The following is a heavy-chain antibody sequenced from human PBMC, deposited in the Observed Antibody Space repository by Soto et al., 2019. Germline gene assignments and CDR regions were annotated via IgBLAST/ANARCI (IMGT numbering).Heavy chain of an antibody. D-gene: IGHD2-8*01. CDR3: ARGFRNGFNV. V-gene: IGHV3-21*01. CDR1: GFTFSGYS. J-gene: IGHJ6*02. CDR2: ISGPSIYI. Sequence: EVQLVESGGGLVKPGGSLRLSCVASGFTFSGYSINWVRQAPGKGLEWVSYISGPSIYIYYADSVKGRFTISRDNAKRAVYLRMNSLRAEDTAVYYCARGFRNGFNVWGQGTPVSVSS.